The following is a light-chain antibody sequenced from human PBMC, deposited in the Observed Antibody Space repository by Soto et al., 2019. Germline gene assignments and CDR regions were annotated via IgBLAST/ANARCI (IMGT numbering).Light chain of an antibody. Sequence: IQMTQSPSSLSASVGDRVTITCRASESISSHLNWYQQKSGRAPQLLIHAASTLQTGVPSRFSGSGSGTDFTLTISSLQPEDFAVYYCQQYNNWPTFGQGTKVDIK. CDR3: QQYNNWPT. J-gene: IGKJ1*01. CDR2: AAS. CDR1: ESISSH. V-gene: IGKV1-39*01.